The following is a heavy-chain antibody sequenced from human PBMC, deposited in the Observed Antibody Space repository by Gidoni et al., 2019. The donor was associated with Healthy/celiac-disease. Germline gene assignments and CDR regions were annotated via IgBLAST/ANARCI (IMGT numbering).Heavy chain of an antibody. CDR3: ARDHFKYGTQVGWFDP. CDR2: FSSSSSYI. D-gene: IGHD3-10*01. CDR1: GFTFRSYS. Sequence: EVQLVESGGGLVTPGGSLRLSCADSGFTFRSYSMNWVRPAPGKGLEWVSSFSSSSSYIYYADSVKGRFTISRDNAKNSLYLQMNSLRAEDTAVYYCARDHFKYGTQVGWFDPWGQGTLVTVSS. V-gene: IGHV3-21*01. J-gene: IGHJ5*02.